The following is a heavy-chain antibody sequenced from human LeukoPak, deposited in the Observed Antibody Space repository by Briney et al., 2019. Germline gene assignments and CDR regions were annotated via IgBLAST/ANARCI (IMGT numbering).Heavy chain of an antibody. J-gene: IGHJ4*02. CDR2: ISGSGGST. D-gene: IGHD1-1*01. CDR1: GFTFSSYA. CDR3: AKSGWLQLERLRLDY. Sequence: GGSLRLSCAASGFTFSSYAMSWVRQAPGKGLEWVSAISGSGGSTYYADSVKGRFTISRDNSKNTLYLQMNSLRAEDTAVYYCAKSGWLQLERLRLDYWGQGTLVTVSS. V-gene: IGHV3-23*01.